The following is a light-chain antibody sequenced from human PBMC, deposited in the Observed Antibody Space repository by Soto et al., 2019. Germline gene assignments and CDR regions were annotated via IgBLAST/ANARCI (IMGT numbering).Light chain of an antibody. V-gene: IGLV9-49*01. J-gene: IGLJ3*02. Sequence: QPVLTQPPSASASLGASVTLTCTLSSGYSNYKVDWYQQRPGQGPRFVMRVGTGGIVGSKGDGIPDRFSVLGSGLKRYLTIKNIQEEDESDYDCGADHGSGSNFVFWVFGGGTKVTVL. CDR2: VGTGGIVG. CDR3: GADHGSGSNFVFWV. CDR1: SGYSNYK.